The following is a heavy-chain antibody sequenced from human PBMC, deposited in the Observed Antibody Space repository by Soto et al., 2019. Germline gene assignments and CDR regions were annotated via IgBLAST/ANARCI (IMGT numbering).Heavy chain of an antibody. CDR3: ARETGRGETTS. V-gene: IGHV3-74*01. Sequence: GGSLRLSCAASGFTFSSYWMHWVRQAPGKGLVWVSRINSDGSSTSYADSVKGRFTISRDNAKNTMYLQMNSLRAEDTAVYYCARETGRGETTSWGQGTLVTVSS. D-gene: IGHD1-1*01. J-gene: IGHJ4*02. CDR2: INSDGSST. CDR1: GFTFSSYW.